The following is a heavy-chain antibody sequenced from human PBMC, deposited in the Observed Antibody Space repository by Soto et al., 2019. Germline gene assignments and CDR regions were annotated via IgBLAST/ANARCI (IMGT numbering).Heavy chain of an antibody. CDR1: GYTFTSYA. CDR3: ARKSKLLWFGELSSSYYGMDV. CDR2: INAGNGNT. J-gene: IGHJ6*02. V-gene: IGHV1-3*01. D-gene: IGHD3-10*01. Sequence: ASVKVSCKASGYTFTSYAMHWVRQAPGQRLEWMGWINAGNGNTKYSQKFQGRVTITRDTSASTAYMELSSLRSEDTAVYYCARKSKLLWFGELSSSYYGMDVWGQGTTVTVSS.